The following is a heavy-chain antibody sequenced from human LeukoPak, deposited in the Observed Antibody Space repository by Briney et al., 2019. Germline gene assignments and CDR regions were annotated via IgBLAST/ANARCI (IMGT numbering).Heavy chain of an antibody. CDR1: GYTFTSYA. V-gene: IGHV7-4-1*02. J-gene: IGHJ4*02. CDR2: INTNTGNP. CDR3: ARGPYYDFWSGYSNHYFDY. D-gene: IGHD3-3*01. Sequence: EASVKASCKSSGYTFTSYAMNWVRQAPGQGLEWMGWINTNTGNPTYAQGFTGRFVFSLDTSVSTAYLQISSLKAEDTAVYYCARGPYYDFWSGYSNHYFDYWGQGTLVTVSS.